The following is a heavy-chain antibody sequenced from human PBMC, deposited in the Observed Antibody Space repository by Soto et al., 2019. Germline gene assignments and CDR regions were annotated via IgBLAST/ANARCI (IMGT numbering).Heavy chain of an antibody. CDR3: ARGEVTGYPDPYYFDY. D-gene: IGHD3-9*01. V-gene: IGHV4-30-4*01. J-gene: IGHJ4*02. Sequence: KTSETLSLTCTVSGGSISSGDYYWSWIRQPPGKGLEWIGYIYYSGSTYYNPSLKSRVTISVDTSKNQLSLKLSSVTAADTAVYYCARGEVTGYPDPYYFDYWGQGTLVTVSS. CDR2: IYYSGST. CDR1: GGSISSGDYY.